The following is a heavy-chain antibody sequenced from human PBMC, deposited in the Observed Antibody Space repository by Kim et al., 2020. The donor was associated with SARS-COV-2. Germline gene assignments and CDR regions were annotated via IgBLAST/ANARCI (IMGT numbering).Heavy chain of an antibody. CDR1: GGSFSGYY. CDR3: ARLRLYPSSSIDY. V-gene: IGHV4-34*01. D-gene: IGHD2-8*01. CDR2: INHSGST. J-gene: IGHJ4*02. Sequence: SETLSLTCAVYGGSFSGYYWSWIRQPPGKGLEWIGEINHSGSTNYNPSLKSRVTISVDTSKNQFSLKLSSVTAADTAVYYCARLRLYPSSSIDYWGQGTLVTVSS.